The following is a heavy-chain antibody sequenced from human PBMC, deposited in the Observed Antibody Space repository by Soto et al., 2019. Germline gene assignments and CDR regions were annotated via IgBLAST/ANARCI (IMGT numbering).Heavy chain of an antibody. D-gene: IGHD1-1*01. Sequence: PGESLKISCEGSGFGLPNYWVAWVRQMPGKGLEWMGIIYLPDSNTRYSPSFQGQVTISADKSISTAYLQWSSLKASDTAMYYCAREVGGTGHNDYWGQGTLVTVSS. J-gene: IGHJ4*02. CDR1: GFGLPNYW. CDR2: IYLPDSNT. CDR3: AREVGGTGHNDY. V-gene: IGHV5-51*01.